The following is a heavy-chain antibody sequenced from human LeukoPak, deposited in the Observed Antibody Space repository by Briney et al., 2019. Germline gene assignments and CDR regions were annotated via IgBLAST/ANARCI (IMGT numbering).Heavy chain of an antibody. CDR2: INPNSGGT. CDR3: ARGDSGWSHYFDY. V-gene: IGHV1-2*02. CDR1: EYTFTGHY. Sequence: SVKVSCKAFEYTFTGHYLHWVRQAPGQGLEWMGWINPNSGGTSYAQKFQGRVTVTRDTSMSTAYMEVRRLKSDDTAVYYCARGDSGWSHYFDYWGQGTLVTVSS. D-gene: IGHD6-19*01. J-gene: IGHJ4*02.